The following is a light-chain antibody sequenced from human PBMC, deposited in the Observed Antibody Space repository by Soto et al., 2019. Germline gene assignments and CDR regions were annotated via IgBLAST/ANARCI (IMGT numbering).Light chain of an antibody. Sequence: DIQLTQSPSFLSASVGDRVTITCRASQGISSYLVWFQQKPGKAPKLLIYAASTLQSGVPSRFSGSRSGTEFTLTINRLQPDDFATYYCQQYSTYPWTFGQGTKVDIK. J-gene: IGKJ1*01. CDR1: QGISSY. CDR2: AAS. CDR3: QQYSTYPWT. V-gene: IGKV1-9*01.